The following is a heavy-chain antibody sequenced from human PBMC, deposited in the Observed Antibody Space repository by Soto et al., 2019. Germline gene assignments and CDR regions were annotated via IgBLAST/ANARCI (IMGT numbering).Heavy chain of an antibody. CDR1: GGTFSSYT. V-gene: IGHV1-69*08. J-gene: IGHJ6*02. CDR3: ARDRPGVVPAAMSRYGMDV. Sequence: QVQLVQSGAEVKKPGSSVKVSCKASGGTFSSYTISWVRQAPGQGLEWMGRIIPILGIANYAQKFQGRVTLTTDKTTNTAYMELSSVRTEDTAVYYCARDRPGVVPAAMSRYGMDVWGQGTTVTVSS. D-gene: IGHD2-2*01. CDR2: IIPILGIA.